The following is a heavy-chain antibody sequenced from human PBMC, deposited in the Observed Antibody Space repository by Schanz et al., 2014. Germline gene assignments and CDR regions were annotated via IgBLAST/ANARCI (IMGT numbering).Heavy chain of an antibody. Sequence: DVQLVESGGGLVQPGRSLRLSCAASGFTFDNYAMHWVRQAPGKGLEWVSSISWNSGSVAYADSVKGRFTISRDDAKNSLYLQMNSLRAEDTALYYCVGIHVAVAEAFYWGQGALVIVS. CDR1: GFTFDNYA. D-gene: IGHD6-19*01. CDR2: ISWNSGSV. V-gene: IGHV3-9*01. J-gene: IGHJ4*02. CDR3: VGIHVAVAEAFY.